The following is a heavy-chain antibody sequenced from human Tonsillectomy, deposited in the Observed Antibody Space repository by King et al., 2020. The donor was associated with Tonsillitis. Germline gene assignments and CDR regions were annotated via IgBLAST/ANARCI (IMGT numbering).Heavy chain of an antibody. CDR2: INYNGNT. Sequence: QLQESGPGLVKPSETLSLTCNVSGGSISSHYLSWIRQPPGKGLEWLGNINYNGNTNYNPSLKSRVTISLDPSKNQFSLKLSSVTAADTAVYYCARGMYYDFWSGKNWFDPWGQGTLVTVSS. CDR3: ARGMYYDFWSGKNWFDP. D-gene: IGHD3-3*01. V-gene: IGHV4-59*11. CDR1: GGSISSHY. J-gene: IGHJ5*02.